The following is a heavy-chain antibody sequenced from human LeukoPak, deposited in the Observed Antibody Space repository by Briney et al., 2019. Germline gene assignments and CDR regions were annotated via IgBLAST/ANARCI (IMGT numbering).Heavy chain of an antibody. V-gene: IGHV4-4*09. CDR3: ARLSTVGATTRRYYYYYMDV. Sequence: SETLSLTCTVSGGSISSYYWSWIRQPPGKGLEWIGYIYTSGSTNCNPSLKSRVTISVDTSKNQFSLKLSSVTAADTAVYYCARLSTVGATTRRYYYYYMDVWGKGTTVTVSS. J-gene: IGHJ6*03. CDR1: GGSISSYY. D-gene: IGHD1-26*01. CDR2: IYTSGST.